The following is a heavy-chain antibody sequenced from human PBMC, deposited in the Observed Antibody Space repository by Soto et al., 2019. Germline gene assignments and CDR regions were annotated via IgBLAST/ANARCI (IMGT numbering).Heavy chain of an antibody. J-gene: IGHJ4*02. CDR3: ARTSVVNSLDY. Sequence: ASVKVSCKTSGYSFTTYNISWVRQAPGQGLEWLGRIGNYNGNTDYAQKFEGRLVMTTETSTTTAFLELTSLTSDDAAVYYCARTSVVNSLDYWGQGTLVTVSS. V-gene: IGHV1-18*01. CDR1: GYSFTTYN. D-gene: IGHD4-17*01. CDR2: IGNYNGNT.